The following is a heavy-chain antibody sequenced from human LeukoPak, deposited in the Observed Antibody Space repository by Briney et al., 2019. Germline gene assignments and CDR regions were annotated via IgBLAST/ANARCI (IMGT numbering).Heavy chain of an antibody. Sequence: PGGSLRLSCAASGFTFSSYAMSWVRQAPGKGLEWVSVISGSGGSTYYADSVKGRFTISRDNSKNTLYLQMNSLRAEDTAVYYCARIIVGATSDWYFDLWGRGTLVTVSS. D-gene: IGHD1-26*01. CDR1: GFTFSSYA. CDR3: ARIIVGATSDWYFDL. CDR2: ISGSGGST. J-gene: IGHJ2*01. V-gene: IGHV3-23*01.